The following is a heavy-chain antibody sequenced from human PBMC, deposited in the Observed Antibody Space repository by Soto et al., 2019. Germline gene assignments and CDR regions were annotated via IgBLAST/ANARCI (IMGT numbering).Heavy chain of an antibody. D-gene: IGHD3-22*01. Sequence: ASVKVSCKASGYTFTSYYMHWVRQAPGQGLEWMGIINPSGGSTSYAQKFQGRVTMTRDTSTSTVYMELSSLRSEDTAVYYCARDQLYYNDISGRPLNAFEVWGQGTMVTVSS. CDR1: GYTFTSYY. CDR3: ARDQLYYNDISGRPLNAFEV. V-gene: IGHV1-46*01. CDR2: INPSGGST. J-gene: IGHJ3*01.